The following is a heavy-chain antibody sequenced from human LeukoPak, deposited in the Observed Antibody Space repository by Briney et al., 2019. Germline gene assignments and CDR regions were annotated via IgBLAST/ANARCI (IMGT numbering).Heavy chain of an antibody. CDR1: GGSISSYS. V-gene: IGHV4-4*07. CDR3: ARAQDTAMVSFDY. Sequence: SETLSLTCTVSGGSISSYSWSWIRQPPGKGLEWIGRINTSGSTNYNPSLKSRISISIDKSKNQFSLKLSSVTAADTAVYYCARAQDTAMVSFDYWGQGTLVTVSS. D-gene: IGHD5-18*01. J-gene: IGHJ4*02. CDR2: INTSGST.